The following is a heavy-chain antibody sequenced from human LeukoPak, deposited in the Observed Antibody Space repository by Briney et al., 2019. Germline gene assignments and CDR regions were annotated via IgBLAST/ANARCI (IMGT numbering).Heavy chain of an antibody. CDR2: IYPGDSDT. J-gene: IGHJ4*02. D-gene: IGHD3-9*01. Sequence: GESLKISCKGSGYSFTSYWIGWVRQMPGKGLEWMGIIYPGDSDTRYSPSFQGQVTISADKSISTAYLQWSSLKASDTAIYYCAAVSRYFDWLLYPHPPFDYWGKGTLVTVSS. CDR3: AAVSRYFDWLLYPHPPFDY. CDR1: GYSFTSYW. V-gene: IGHV5-51*01.